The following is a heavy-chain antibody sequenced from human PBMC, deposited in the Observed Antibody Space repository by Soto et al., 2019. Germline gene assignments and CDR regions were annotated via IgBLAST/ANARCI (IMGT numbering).Heavy chain of an antibody. D-gene: IGHD3-3*01. CDR2: INPATGAT. CDR3: ARGVGVGVAGSAAFDM. CDR1: GYPVTAYY. Sequence: QLHLVQSGAVVKKPGASVTVSCSASGYPVTAYYMHWVRQTPGRGLEWMGGINPATGATKYTQTFQGRVTMTRDTSTSTVFMALSGLSSEDTAVFYCARGVGVGVAGSAAFDMWGQGTVVTVSS. V-gene: IGHV1-2*02. J-gene: IGHJ3*02.